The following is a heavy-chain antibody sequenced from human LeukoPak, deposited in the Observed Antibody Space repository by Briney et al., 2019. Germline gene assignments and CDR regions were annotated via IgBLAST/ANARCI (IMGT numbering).Heavy chain of an antibody. Sequence: ASVKVSCKASGYTFTSYYMHWVRQAPGQGLEWMGIINPSGGSTSYAQKFQGRDTMTRDTPTSTVYMELSSVRYEDTAVYYCAMPEGGSGSPDAFDIWGQGTMVTVSS. CDR1: GYTFTSYY. J-gene: IGHJ3*02. D-gene: IGHD3-10*01. CDR2: INPSGGST. V-gene: IGHV1-46*03. CDR3: AMPEGGSGSPDAFDI.